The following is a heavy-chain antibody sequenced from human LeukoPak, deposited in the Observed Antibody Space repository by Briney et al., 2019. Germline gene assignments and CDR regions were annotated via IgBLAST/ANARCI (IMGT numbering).Heavy chain of an antibody. CDR1: GYTFTSYY. D-gene: IGHD6-6*01. V-gene: IGHV1-46*01. CDR2: INPSGGST. J-gene: IGHJ5*02. CDR3: ARVGGLYSSSSS. Sequence: ASVKVSCKASGYTFTSYYMHWVRRAAGQGLEWMGIINPSGGSTSYAQKFQGRVTMTRDTSTSTVYMELSSLRSEDTAVYYCARVGGLYSSSSSWGQGILVTVSS.